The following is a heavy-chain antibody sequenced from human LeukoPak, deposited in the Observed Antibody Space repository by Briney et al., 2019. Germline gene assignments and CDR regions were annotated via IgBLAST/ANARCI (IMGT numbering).Heavy chain of an antibody. J-gene: IGHJ4*02. CDR1: GYTLTELS. CDR2: FDPEDGET. CDR3: ATAPPRYPIWNYVWGSYRYAWVY. Sequence: ASVKVSCKVSGYTLTELSMHWVRQAPGKGLEWMGGFDPEDGETIYAQKFQGRGTMTEDTSTDTAYMELSSLRSEDTAVYSCATAPPRYPIWNYVWGSYRYAWVYWGQGTLVTVSS. D-gene: IGHD3-16*02. V-gene: IGHV1-24*01.